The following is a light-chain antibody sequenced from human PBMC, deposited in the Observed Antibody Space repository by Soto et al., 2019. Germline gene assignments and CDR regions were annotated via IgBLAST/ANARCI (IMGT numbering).Light chain of an antibody. CDR2: DGS. CDR1: SSDVGSYYL. Sequence: QSALTQPASVSGSPGQSITISCTGTSSDVGSYYLVSWYQQHPGKAPKLMIYDGSKRPSGVSNRFSGSKSGNTASLTITGLQTEDDADYYCQCSDGSLSGLVFGTGTKLTVL. V-gene: IGLV2-14*02. J-gene: IGLJ1*01. CDR3: QCSDGSLSGLV.